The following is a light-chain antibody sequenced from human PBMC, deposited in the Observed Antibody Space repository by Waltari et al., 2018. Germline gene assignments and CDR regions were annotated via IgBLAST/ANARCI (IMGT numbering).Light chain of an antibody. CDR3: CSYAGTWL. CDR2: QGT. V-gene: IGLV2-23*01. CDR1: HNAVPTYDL. Sequence: QSALTQPASMSASPGQSITISCTATHNAVPTYDLVSWYQQHPGNAPKLLIFQGTKRPSEVSSRFSGSKSADTASLTISGLQPEDEAYYYCCSYAGTWLFGGGTKLTVL. J-gene: IGLJ2*01.